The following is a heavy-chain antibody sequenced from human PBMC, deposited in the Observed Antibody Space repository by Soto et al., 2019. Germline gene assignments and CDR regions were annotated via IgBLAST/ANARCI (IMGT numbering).Heavy chain of an antibody. CDR2: INSDGSST. J-gene: IGHJ6*02. CDR1: GFTFSSYW. V-gene: IGHV3-74*01. CDR3: ARDAFHIPYGYYYGMDV. Sequence: GGSLRLSCAASGFTFSSYWMHWVRQAPGKGLVWVSRINSDGSSTSYADSVKGRFTISRDNAKNTLYLQMNSLRAEDTAVYYCARDAFHIPYGYYYGMDVWGQGTTVTVSS. D-gene: IGHD2-21*01.